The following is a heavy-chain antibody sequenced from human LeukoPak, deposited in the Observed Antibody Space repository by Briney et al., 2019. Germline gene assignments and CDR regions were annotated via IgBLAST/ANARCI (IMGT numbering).Heavy chain of an antibody. J-gene: IGHJ6*03. Sequence: SETLSLTCTVPGGPITSHYWTWIRQSPVKGLEWIGDISNSGSTSYNPSLKSRVTVSIDTSKSQFSLKLTSVTAADTAVYYCGRDALVGYFSYYYIDVWGKGTTVTVSS. CDR1: GGPITSHY. CDR2: ISNSGST. D-gene: IGHD2-15*01. CDR3: GRDALVGYFSYYYIDV. V-gene: IGHV4-59*11.